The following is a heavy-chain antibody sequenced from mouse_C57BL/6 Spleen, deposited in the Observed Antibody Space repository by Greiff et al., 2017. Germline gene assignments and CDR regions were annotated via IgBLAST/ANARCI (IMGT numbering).Heavy chain of an antibody. D-gene: IGHD2-5*01. V-gene: IGHV1-81*01. Sequence: QVQLKESGAELVRPGASVKLSCKASGYTFTSYGISWVKQRTGQGLEWIGEIYPRSGNTYYNEKFKGKATLTADKSSSTAYMELRSLTSEGSAVYFCARDGDSKGVAYWGQGTLVTVSA. CDR1: GYTFTSYG. J-gene: IGHJ3*01. CDR2: IYPRSGNT. CDR3: ARDGDSKGVAY.